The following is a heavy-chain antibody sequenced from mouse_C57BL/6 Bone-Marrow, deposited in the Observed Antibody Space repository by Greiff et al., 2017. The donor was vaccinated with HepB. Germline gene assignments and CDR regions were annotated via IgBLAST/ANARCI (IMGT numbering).Heavy chain of an antibody. CDR1: GYSITSGYY. CDR2: ISYDGSN. V-gene: IGHV3-6*01. D-gene: IGHD1-1*01. J-gene: IGHJ3*01. CDR3: ARGSITTVVAPFAY. Sequence: VQLQQSGPGLVKPSQSLSLTCSVTGYSITSGYYWNWIRQFPGNQLEWMGYISYDGSNNYNPSLKNRISITRDTSKNQFFLKLNSVTTEDTATYYCARGSITTVVAPFAYWGQGTLVTVSA.